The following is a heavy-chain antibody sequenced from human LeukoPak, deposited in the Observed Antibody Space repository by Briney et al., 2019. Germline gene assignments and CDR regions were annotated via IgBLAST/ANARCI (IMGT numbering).Heavy chain of an antibody. CDR3: ARDDGYYYDSSGYYEGIDY. J-gene: IGHJ4*02. Sequence: ASVKVSCKASGGTFSSYAISRVRQAPGQGLEWMGRVIPILGIANYAQKFQGRVTITADKSTSTAYMELSSLRSEDTAVYYCARDDGYYYDSSGYYEGIDYWGQGTLVTVSS. CDR2: VIPILGIA. CDR1: GGTFSSYA. V-gene: IGHV1-69*04. D-gene: IGHD3-22*01.